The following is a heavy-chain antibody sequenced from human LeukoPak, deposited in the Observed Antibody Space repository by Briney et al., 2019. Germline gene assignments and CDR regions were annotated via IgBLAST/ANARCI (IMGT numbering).Heavy chain of an antibody. J-gene: IGHJ4*02. CDR3: AREINWAFAY. D-gene: IGHD7-27*01. V-gene: IGHV3-7*05. CDR2: IKQDGSEK. CDR1: GFTFGGYW. Sequence: GGSLRLSCAASGFTFGGYWMTWVRQAPGKGLEWVANIKQDGSEKYYVDSVKGRFTFSRDNARNSLYLQMNSLRAEDTAVYYCAREINWAFAYWGQGTLVTVSA.